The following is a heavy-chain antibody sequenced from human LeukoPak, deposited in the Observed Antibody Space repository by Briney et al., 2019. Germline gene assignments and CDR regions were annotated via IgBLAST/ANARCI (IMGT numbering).Heavy chain of an antibody. D-gene: IGHD3-22*01. Sequence: SETLSLTCTVSGGSFSSGSYYWSWIRQPPGKGLEWIGYIYYSGSTNYNPSLKSRVTISVDTSKNQFSLKLSSVTAVDTAVYYCAIGYDSSGIDYWGQGTLVTVSS. J-gene: IGHJ4*02. CDR3: AIGYDSSGIDY. CDR2: IYYSGST. V-gene: IGHV4-61*01. CDR1: GGSFSSGSYY.